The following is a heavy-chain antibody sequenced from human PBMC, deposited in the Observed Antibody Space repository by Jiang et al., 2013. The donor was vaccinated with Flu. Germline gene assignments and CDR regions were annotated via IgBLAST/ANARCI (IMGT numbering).Heavy chain of an antibody. CDR1: GGTFSNYG. D-gene: IGHD6-19*01. CDR3: ARQAVAGTSDY. CDR2: IIPIFGTT. J-gene: IGHJ4*02. Sequence: SGAEVKKPGSSVKVSCKASGGTFSNYGISWVRQAPGQGLEWMGGIIPIFGTTNYAQKFQGRVTINADKSTRTVHLELSSLRFEDTAVYYCARQAVAGTSDYWGQGTLVTVSS. V-gene: IGHV1-69*06.